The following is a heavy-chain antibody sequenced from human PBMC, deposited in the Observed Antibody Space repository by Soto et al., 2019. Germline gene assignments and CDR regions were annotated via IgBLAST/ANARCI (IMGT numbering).Heavy chain of an antibody. CDR3: AHSWRYCSSTSCYTGHYGMDV. CDR2: IYWDDDK. Sequence: SGPTLVNPTQTLTLTCTFSGFSLSTSGVGVGWIRQPPGKALEWLALIYWDDDKRYSPSLKSRLTTTKDTSKNQVVLTMTNMDPVDTATYYCAHSWRYCSSTSCYTGHYGMDVWGQGTTVTVSS. CDR1: GFSLSTSGVG. V-gene: IGHV2-5*02. D-gene: IGHD2-2*02. J-gene: IGHJ6*02.